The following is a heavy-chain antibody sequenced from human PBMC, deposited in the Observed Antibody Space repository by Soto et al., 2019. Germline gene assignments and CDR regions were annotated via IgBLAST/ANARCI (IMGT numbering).Heavy chain of an antibody. CDR1: GDSINSYY. Sequence: QVQLQESGPGLVKPSETLSLTCTVSGDSINSYYWSWIRQPPGKGLEWIGYIYYTGSTSYSPSLNSRVTISLDTSKNQFSLKLSSVTAADTAVYYCARRSDYANPRFDSWGQGTLVTVSS. CDR3: ARRSDYANPRFDS. J-gene: IGHJ4*02. D-gene: IGHD4-17*01. V-gene: IGHV4-59*08. CDR2: IYYTGST.